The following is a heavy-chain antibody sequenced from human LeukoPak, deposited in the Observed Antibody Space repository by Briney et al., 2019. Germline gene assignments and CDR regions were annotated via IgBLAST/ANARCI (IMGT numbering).Heavy chain of an antibody. CDR3: ARYMVRGSMGYYYYMDV. Sequence: SVKVYCKASGGTFSSYAISWVRQAPGQGLGWVGGIIPIFGTANYAQKFQGRVTITTDESTSTAYMELSSLRYEDTAVYYCARYMVRGSMGYYYYMDVWGKGTTVTVSS. CDR2: IIPIFGTA. J-gene: IGHJ6*03. D-gene: IGHD3-10*01. V-gene: IGHV1-69*05. CDR1: GGTFSSYA.